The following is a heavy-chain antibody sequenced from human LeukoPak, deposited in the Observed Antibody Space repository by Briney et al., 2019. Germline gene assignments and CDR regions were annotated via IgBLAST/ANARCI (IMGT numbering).Heavy chain of an antibody. CDR1: GFTFDDYA. V-gene: IGHV3-9*01. Sequence: GGSLRLSCAASGFTFDDYAMHWVRQAPGKGLEWVSGISWNSGSIGYADSVKGRFTISRDNAKNSLCLQMNSLRAEDTALYYCKKDIRFLECSPPDAFDIWAQGTMVTVSS. J-gene: IGHJ3*02. D-gene: IGHD3-3*01. CDR2: ISWNSGSI. CDR3: KKDIRFLECSPPDAFDI.